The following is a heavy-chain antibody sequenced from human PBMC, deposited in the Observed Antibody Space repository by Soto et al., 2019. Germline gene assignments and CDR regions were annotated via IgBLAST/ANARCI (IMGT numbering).Heavy chain of an antibody. Sequence: ASVKVSCKASGGTISSFGISWVRQAPGQGFEWMGRIIPIFGTASYAQKFQGRVTITADESTSTTYLELSSLRYEDTAVYYCARDWDYGMDVWGQGTTVTVSS. D-gene: IGHD7-27*01. J-gene: IGHJ6*02. CDR3: ARDWDYGMDV. CDR2: IIPIFGTA. CDR1: GGTISSFG. V-gene: IGHV1-69*13.